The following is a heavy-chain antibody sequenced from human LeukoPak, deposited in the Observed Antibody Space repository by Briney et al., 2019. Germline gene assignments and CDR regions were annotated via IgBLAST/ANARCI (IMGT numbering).Heavy chain of an antibody. Sequence: GESLKISCKGSGYTFTNFWIGWVRQMPGKGLEWMGIIYPGDSDTRYSPSFQGQVTFSADKSTNTAYLQWSSLKASDTAMYYCARHGNCSSGNCYLHFDYWGQGTLVTVSS. V-gene: IGHV5-51*01. CDR1: GYTFTNFW. D-gene: IGHD2-15*01. CDR2: IYPGDSDT. J-gene: IGHJ4*02. CDR3: ARHGNCSSGNCYLHFDY.